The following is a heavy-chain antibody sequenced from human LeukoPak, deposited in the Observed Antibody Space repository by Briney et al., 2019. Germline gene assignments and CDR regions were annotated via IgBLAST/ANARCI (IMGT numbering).Heavy chain of an antibody. D-gene: IGHD5/OR15-5a*01. V-gene: IGHV4-39*01. J-gene: IGHJ4*02. Sequence: PSETLSLTCTVSRGSISSPSYYWAWIRQPPGKGLEWIGIVYYSGSTYYNPSLKSRVTISVDTSKKQFSLRLSSVTAADTAVYYCASVYFGGADSIPEFDYWGQGTLVTVSS. CDR2: VYYSGST. CDR1: RGSISSPSYY. CDR3: ASVYFGGADSIPEFDY.